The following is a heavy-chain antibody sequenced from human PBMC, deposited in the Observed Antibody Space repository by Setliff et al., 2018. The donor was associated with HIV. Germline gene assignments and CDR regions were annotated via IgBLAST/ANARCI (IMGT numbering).Heavy chain of an antibody. CDR1: GGSFSGYY. J-gene: IGHJ4*02. CDR3: ARARGMVRGVISY. CDR2: INHSGST. V-gene: IGHV4-34*01. D-gene: IGHD3-10*01. Sequence: SETLSLTCAVYGGSFSGYYWSWIRQPPGKGLEWIGEINHSGSTNYNPSLKSRATISVDTSKNQFSLKLSSVTAADTAVYYCARARGMVRGVISYWGQGTLVTVSS.